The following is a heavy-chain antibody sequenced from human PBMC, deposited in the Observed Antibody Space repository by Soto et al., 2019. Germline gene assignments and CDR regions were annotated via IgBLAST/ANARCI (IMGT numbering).Heavy chain of an antibody. CDR3: ASSVSLWFGELLSRSNFDY. CDR2: INAGNGNT. J-gene: IGHJ4*02. CDR1: GYSYTNYA. V-gene: IGHV1-3*01. Sequence: ASLKVSCKAFGYSYTNYARHWVREAPGQGIEWMGWINAGNGNTKYSQKFQGRVTITRDTSTSTAYMELSSLRSEDTAVYFCASSVSLWFGELLSRSNFDYWGKRTPVTVSS. D-gene: IGHD3-10*01.